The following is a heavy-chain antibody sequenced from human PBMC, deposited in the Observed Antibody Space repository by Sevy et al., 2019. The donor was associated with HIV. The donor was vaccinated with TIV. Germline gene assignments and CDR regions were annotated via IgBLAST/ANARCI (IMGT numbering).Heavy chain of an antibody. J-gene: IGHJ4*02. D-gene: IGHD3-9*01. CDR2: ISGYNGHT. V-gene: IGHV1-18*01. CDR3: ARDRPTLLTDYLYDY. Sequence: ASVKVSCKASGYTFSNYGFSWVRQAPGQGLEWMGWISGYNGHTNYAQKIQGRVTMTTDTSTSTAYMELRSLTSDDTAVYYCARDRPTLLTDYLYDYWGQGTLVTVSS. CDR1: GYTFSNYG.